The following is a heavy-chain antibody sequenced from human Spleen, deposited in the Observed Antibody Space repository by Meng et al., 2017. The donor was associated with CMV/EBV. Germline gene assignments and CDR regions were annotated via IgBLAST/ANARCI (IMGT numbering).Heavy chain of an antibody. CDR1: GYTFTGYY. Sequence: ASVKVSCKASGYTFTGYYMHWVRQAPGQGLEWMGWMNPNSGDTDYAKKFQGRVTMTRDTSINTAYMELTSLRSEDTAIYYCARESSTWNQRLFDYWGQGTLVTVSS. V-gene: IGHV1-2*02. J-gene: IGHJ4*02. CDR2: MNPNSGDT. D-gene: IGHD6-13*01. CDR3: ARESSTWNQRLFDY.